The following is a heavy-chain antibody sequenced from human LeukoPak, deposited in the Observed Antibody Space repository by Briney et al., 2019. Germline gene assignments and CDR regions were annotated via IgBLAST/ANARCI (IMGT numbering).Heavy chain of an antibody. V-gene: IGHV1-2*02. CDR1: GYTFTGYY. Sequence: GASVKVSCKASGYTFTGYYMHWVRQAPGQGLEWMGWINPNSGGTNYAQKFQGRVTMTRDTSISTAYMELSRLRSDDTAVYYCARDLGGGSGAGIDYWGQGTLVTVSS. J-gene: IGHJ4*02. D-gene: IGHD3-10*01. CDR2: INPNSGGT. CDR3: ARDLGGGSGAGIDY.